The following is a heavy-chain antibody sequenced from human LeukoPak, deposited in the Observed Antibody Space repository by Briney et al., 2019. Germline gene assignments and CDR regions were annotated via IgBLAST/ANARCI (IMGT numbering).Heavy chain of an antibody. CDR3: ARQLPGRVRGCSSTSCYGDYFDY. V-gene: IGHV4-38-2*01. Sequence: TTSQTLSLTCAVSGYSISSGYYWGWIRQPPGKGLEWIGSIYHSGSTYYNPSLKSRVTISVDTSKNQFSLKLSSVTAADTAVYYCARQLPGRVRGCSSTSCYGDYFDYWGQGTLVTVSS. CDR2: IYHSGST. D-gene: IGHD2-2*01. CDR1: GYSISSGYY. J-gene: IGHJ4*02.